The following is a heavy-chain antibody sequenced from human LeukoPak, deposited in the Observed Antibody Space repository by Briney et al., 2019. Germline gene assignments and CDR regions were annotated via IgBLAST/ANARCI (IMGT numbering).Heavy chain of an antibody. D-gene: IGHD6-13*01. CDR2: IGGSGSPL. CDR3: ARDARFSIDF. CDR1: GFTLRSYE. Sequence: PGGSLRLSCEASGFTLRSYEMNWVRQAPGKGLEWISYIGGSGSPLYYADSVKGRFTVSRDNAKNSQYLQMNSLRDEDTAVYYCARDARFSIDFWGQGTLVTVSS. J-gene: IGHJ4*02. V-gene: IGHV3-48*03.